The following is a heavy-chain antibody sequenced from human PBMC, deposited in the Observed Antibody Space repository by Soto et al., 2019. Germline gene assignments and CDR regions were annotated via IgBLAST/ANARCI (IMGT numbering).Heavy chain of an antibody. CDR3: TRVDYGSGSYNGMDV. V-gene: IGHV3-73*01. J-gene: IGHJ6*02. CDR2: IRSKANSYAT. CDR1: GFTFSGSA. D-gene: IGHD3-10*01. Sequence: GALRLSCAASGFTFSGSAMHWVRQASGKGLEWVGRIRSKANSYATAYAASVKGRFTISRDDSKNTAYLQMNSLKTEDTAVYYCTRVDYGSGSYNGMDVWGQGTTVTVSS.